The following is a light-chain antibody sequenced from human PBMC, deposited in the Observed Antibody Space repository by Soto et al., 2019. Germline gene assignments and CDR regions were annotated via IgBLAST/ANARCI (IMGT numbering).Light chain of an antibody. Sequence: QSVLTQPPSASGAPGQRVTISCTGSSSNIGAGYVVHWYQQLPGAAPKLLIFSDNNRPSGVPDRFSGSKSGTSASLAITGLRAEDEADYYCQSYDNNSDHGFGTGTKVTLL. CDR1: SSNIGAGYV. J-gene: IGLJ1*01. CDR3: QSYDNNSDHG. CDR2: SDN. V-gene: IGLV1-40*01.